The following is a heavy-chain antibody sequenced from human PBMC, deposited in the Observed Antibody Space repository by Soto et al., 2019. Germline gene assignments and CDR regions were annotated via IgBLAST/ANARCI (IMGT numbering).Heavy chain of an antibody. D-gene: IGHD5-12*01. V-gene: IGHV3-9*01. CDR1: GFTFDDYA. Sequence: GGSLRLSCTASGFTFDDYAMHWVRQAPGKGLEWVSGISWNSVSIDYADSVKGRFTISRDNAKDSLYLRMNSLRPEDTALYYCVKAADIVATIYTITHFDYWGQGTLVTVSS. J-gene: IGHJ4*02. CDR3: VKAADIVATIYTITHFDY. CDR2: ISWNSVSI.